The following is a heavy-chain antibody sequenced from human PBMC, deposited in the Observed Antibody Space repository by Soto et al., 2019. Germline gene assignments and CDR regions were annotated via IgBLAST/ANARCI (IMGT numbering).Heavy chain of an antibody. J-gene: IGHJ2*01. CDR3: ARDRSDDILTRAGYFDL. CDR1: GGTFSSYA. CDR2: IIPIFGTA. Sequence: QVQLVQSGAEVKKPGSSVKVSCKASGGTFSSYAISWVRQAPGQGLEWMGGIIPIFGTANYAQKFQGRVTITAVESTRTDYMVLSSLRSDDTAVYYCARDRSDDILTRAGYFDLWGRGTLVTVSS. V-gene: IGHV1-69*12. D-gene: IGHD3-9*01.